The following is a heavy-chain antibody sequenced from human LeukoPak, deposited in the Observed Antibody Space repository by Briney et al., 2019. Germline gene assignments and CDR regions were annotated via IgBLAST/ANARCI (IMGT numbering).Heavy chain of an antibody. J-gene: IGHJ3*02. Sequence: ASVKVSCKASGYTFTGYYMHWVRQAPGQGLEWMGWINPNSGGTNYAQKFQGRVTMTTDTSTSTAYMELRSLRSDDTAVYYCARAYSNYGSAFDIWGQGTMVTVSS. CDR2: INPNSGGT. D-gene: IGHD4-11*01. V-gene: IGHV1-2*02. CDR3: ARAYSNYGSAFDI. CDR1: GYTFTGYY.